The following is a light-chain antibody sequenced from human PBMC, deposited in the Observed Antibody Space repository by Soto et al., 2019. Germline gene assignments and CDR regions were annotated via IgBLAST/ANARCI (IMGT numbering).Light chain of an antibody. CDR1: QSILYSSNNKNY. CDR3: QQYYSPPLT. V-gene: IGKV4-1*01. CDR2: WAS. Sequence: DIVMTQSPDSLAVSLGERATNDCKSSQSILYSSNNKNYLAWYQQKPGQPPKLLIYWASTRESGVPDRFSGSGSGTDFTLTINSLQAEDVAAYYCQQYYSPPLTFGGGTKVEIK. J-gene: IGKJ4*01.